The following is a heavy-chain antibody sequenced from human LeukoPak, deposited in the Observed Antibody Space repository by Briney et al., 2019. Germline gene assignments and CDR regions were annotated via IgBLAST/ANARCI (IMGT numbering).Heavy chain of an antibody. CDR2: IKQDGSEQ. D-gene: IGHD1-14*01. CDR3: ASDPHHSSRMDV. Sequence: PGGSLRLSCAAYGFTFPNFWMNWVRQAPGKGLEWVANIKQDGSEQYYVDSVKGRFTVSRDNAKNSLYLQMNSLRAEDTAVYYCASDPHHSSRMDVWGQGTTATVSS. J-gene: IGHJ6*02. V-gene: IGHV3-7*01. CDR1: GFTFPNFW.